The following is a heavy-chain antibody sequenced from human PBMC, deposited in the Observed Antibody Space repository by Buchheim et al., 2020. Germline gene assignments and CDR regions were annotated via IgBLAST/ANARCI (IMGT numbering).Heavy chain of an antibody. V-gene: IGHV3-49*04. CDR1: GFTFGDYP. Sequence: EVQLVESGGGLVQPGRSLILSCTTSGFTFGDYPMSWVRQAPGKGLEWIGFIRSEAYGGTTDYAASVKGRFSISRDDSKSIAYLRMNSLKTEDTAVYYCTISYYEYTSSNVGYWGQGT. J-gene: IGHJ4*02. D-gene: IGHD6-6*01. CDR2: IRSEAYGGTT. CDR3: TISYYEYTSSNVGY.